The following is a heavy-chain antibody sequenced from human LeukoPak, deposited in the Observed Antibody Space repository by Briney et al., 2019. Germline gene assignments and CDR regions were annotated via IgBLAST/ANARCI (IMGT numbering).Heavy chain of an antibody. CDR2: ISVNGGTT. D-gene: IGHD2-15*01. V-gene: IGHV3-23*01. CDR1: GFTFSSYA. Sequence: GGSLRLSCAASGFTFSSYAMTWVRQAPGKGLEWVSSISVNGGTTYYADSVKGRFTISRDSSKNTLYLQMNSLRAEDTAVFYCARELSGSISRHFDYWGQGTLVTVSS. J-gene: IGHJ4*02. CDR3: ARELSGSISRHFDY.